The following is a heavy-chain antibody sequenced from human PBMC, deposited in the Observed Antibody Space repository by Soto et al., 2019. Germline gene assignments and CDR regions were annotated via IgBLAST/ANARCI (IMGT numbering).Heavy chain of an antibody. CDR1: GYRFTSYG. CDR2: IYPGDSDT. Sequence: GESLKLSCKGSGYRFTSYGIGWVRLLPGKGLEWMGIIYPGDSDTRYSPSFQGQVTISADKSISTAYLQWSSLEASDTGMYYCARLSGAGTNYWGQGTLVTVSS. J-gene: IGHJ4*02. D-gene: IGHD6-13*01. V-gene: IGHV5-51*01. CDR3: ARLSGAGTNY.